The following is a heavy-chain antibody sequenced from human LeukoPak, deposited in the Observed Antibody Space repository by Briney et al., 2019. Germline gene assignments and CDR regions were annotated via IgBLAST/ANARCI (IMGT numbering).Heavy chain of an antibody. CDR1: GFAFSSYW. CDR2: IKQDGSEK. J-gene: IGHJ3*02. V-gene: IGHV3-7*01. Sequence: GGSLRLSCAASGFAFSSYWMSWVRQAPGKGLEWVANIKQDGSEKYYVDSVKGRFTISRDNAKNSLYLQMNSLRAEDTAVYYCASTIGYCSGGSCPQAGIDAFDIWGQGTMVTVSS. D-gene: IGHD2-15*01. CDR3: ASTIGYCSGGSCPQAGIDAFDI.